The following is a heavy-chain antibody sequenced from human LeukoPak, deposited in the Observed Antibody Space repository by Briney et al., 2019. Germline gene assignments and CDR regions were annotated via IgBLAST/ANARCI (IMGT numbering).Heavy chain of an antibody. Sequence: GGSLRLSCAASGFTFREYGLNWVRQAPGKGLEWVSYISPSGGTIYYADSVKGRLIISRDNAKNSLYLQMNSLRPEDTALYYCARVLKGRAPFDYWGQGTLVTVSS. CDR2: ISPSGGTI. V-gene: IGHV3-48*01. CDR1: GFTFREYG. J-gene: IGHJ4*02. CDR3: ARVLKGRAPFDY.